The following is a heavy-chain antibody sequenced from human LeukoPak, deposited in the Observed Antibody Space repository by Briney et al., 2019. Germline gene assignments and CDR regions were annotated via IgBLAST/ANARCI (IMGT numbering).Heavy chain of an antibody. CDR3: ASQAIDYDILTGYINYYYYMDV. V-gene: IGHV1-69*05. J-gene: IGHJ6*03. CDR1: GGTFSSYA. CDR2: IIPIFGTA. Sequence: SVKVSCKASGGTFSSYAISWVRQAPGQGLEWMGGIIPIFGTANYAQKFQGRVTITTDESTSTAYMELSSLRSEDTAVYYCASQAIDYDILTGYINYYYYMDVWGKGTTVTVSS. D-gene: IGHD3-9*01.